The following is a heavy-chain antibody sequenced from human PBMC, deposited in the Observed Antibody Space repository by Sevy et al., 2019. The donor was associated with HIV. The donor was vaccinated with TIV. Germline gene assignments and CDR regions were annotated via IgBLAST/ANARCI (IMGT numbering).Heavy chain of an antibody. CDR1: GFTFSSYA. D-gene: IGHD6-6*01. CDR2: ISYDGSNK. J-gene: IGHJ4*02. CDR3: ARDGPSSSSDY. Sequence: GGSQRLSCAASGFTFSSYAMHWVRQAPGKGLEWVAVISYDGSNKYYADSVKGRFTISRDNSKNTLYLQMNSLRAEDTAVYYCARDGPSSSSDYWGQGTLVTVSS. V-gene: IGHV3-30-3*01.